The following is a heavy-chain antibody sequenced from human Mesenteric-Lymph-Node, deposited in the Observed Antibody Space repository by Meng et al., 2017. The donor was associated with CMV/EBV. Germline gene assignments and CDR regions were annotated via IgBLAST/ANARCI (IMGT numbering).Heavy chain of an antibody. CDR1: RSTVTTYY. V-gene: IGHV1-46*01. Sequence: ASRSTVTTYYLHWVRQAPGQGLEWMGIINPSGGVTNYAQKFQGRVTMTTDTSTSTVYMELSSLRSEDTAVYYCARVDYSDSTGYYDYWGQGTLVTVSS. J-gene: IGHJ4*02. CDR3: ARVDYSDSTGYYDY. CDR2: INPSGGVT. D-gene: IGHD3-22*01.